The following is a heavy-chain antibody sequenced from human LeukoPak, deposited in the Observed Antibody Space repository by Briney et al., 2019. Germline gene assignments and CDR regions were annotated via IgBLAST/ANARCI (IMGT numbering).Heavy chain of an antibody. D-gene: IGHD6-13*01. CDR1: GGSITSYY. J-gene: IGHJ5*02. CDR2: IYYSVST. V-gene: IGHV4-59*01. Sequence: SETLSLTCTVSGGSITSYYWSWIRQPPGKGLEWIGYIYYSVSTNHNPSPKSRVTMAVDTSKTQFSLKLRSVTAADTAVYYCAREYSSSWYGWFAPWGQGTLVTVSS. CDR3: AREYSSSWYGWFAP.